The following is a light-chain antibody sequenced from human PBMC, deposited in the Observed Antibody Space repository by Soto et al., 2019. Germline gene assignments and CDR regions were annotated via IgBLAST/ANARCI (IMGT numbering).Light chain of an antibody. V-gene: IGLV2-23*02. CDR1: SSEVGSYNL. CDR2: EVS. CDR3: CSYAGSSTV. Sequence: QSALTQPASVSGSPGQSNTISCTGTSSEVGSYNLVSWYQQHPGKAPKLMIYEVSKRPSGVSNRFSGSKSGNTDSLTISGLHAEDEADYYCCSYAGSSTVFGGGTQLTVL. J-gene: IGLJ7*01.